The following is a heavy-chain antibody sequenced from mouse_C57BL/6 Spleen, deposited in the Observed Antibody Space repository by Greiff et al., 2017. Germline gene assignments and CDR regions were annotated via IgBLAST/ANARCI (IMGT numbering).Heavy chain of an antibody. CDR2: IDPSDSET. CDR3: AGVGTSYYFDY. D-gene: IGHD4-1*01. V-gene: IGHV1-52*01. J-gene: IGHJ2*01. CDR1: GYTFTSYW. Sequence: QVQLQQPGAELVRPGSSVKLSCKASGYTFTSYWMHWVKQRPIQGLEWIGNIDPSDSETNYNKKFKDKATLTVDKSSSTAYMQLSSLTSDDSSVYACAGVGTSYYFDYWGQGTTLTVSS.